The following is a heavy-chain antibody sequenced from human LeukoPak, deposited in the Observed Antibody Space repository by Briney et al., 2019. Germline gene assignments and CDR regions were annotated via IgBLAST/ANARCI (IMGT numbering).Heavy chain of an antibody. CDR1: GFTFSSYA. D-gene: IGHD2-21*02. Sequence: GGSLRLSCAASGFTFSSYAMHWVRQAPGKGLEWVSYISSSGSTIYYADSVKGRFTISRDNAKNSLYLQMNSLRAEDTSVYFCVRSTGGDWYTFDTWGQGTMVTVSS. V-gene: IGHV3-48*04. CDR3: VRSTGGDWYTFDT. CDR2: ISSSGSTI. J-gene: IGHJ3*02.